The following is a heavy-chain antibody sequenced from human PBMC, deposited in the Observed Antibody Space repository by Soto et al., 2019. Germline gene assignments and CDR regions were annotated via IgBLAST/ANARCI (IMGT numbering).Heavy chain of an antibody. Sequence: SETLSLTCTVSGGSISSNYWSWVRQPPGKGLEWIGYIYYSGGTNYNPSLKSRVTISVDTSKNQFSLKLSSVTAADPAVYYCARGGGVTATFDYWGQGTLVTVSS. D-gene: IGHD5-18*01. CDR2: IYYSGGT. V-gene: IGHV4-59*01. J-gene: IGHJ4*02. CDR3: ARGGGVTATFDY. CDR1: GGSISSNY.